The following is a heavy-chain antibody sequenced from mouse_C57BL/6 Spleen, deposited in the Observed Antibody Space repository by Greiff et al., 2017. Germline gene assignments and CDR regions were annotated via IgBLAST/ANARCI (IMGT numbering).Heavy chain of an antibody. CDR3: ASGAYYSNWYFDV. J-gene: IGHJ1*03. D-gene: IGHD2-12*01. CDR2: IDPSTGGT. V-gene: IGHV1-42*01. CDR1: GYSFTGYY. Sequence: EVQLQQSGPELVKPGASVKISCKASGYSFTGYYMNWVKQSPEKSLEWIGEIDPSTGGTTYNQKFKAKATLTVDKSSSTAYMQLKSLTSEDSAVYYCASGAYYSNWYFDVWGTGTTVTVSS.